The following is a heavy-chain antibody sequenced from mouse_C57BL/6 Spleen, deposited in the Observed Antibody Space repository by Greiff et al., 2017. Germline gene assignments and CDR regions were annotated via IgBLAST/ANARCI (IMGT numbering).Heavy chain of an antibody. CDR2: IHPTSGST. D-gene: IGHD1-1*01. V-gene: IGHV1-64*01. Sequence: QVQLQPPGAELVKPGASVTLSCKASGYTFTSYWMHWVKQRPGQGLEWIGMIHPTSGSTNYNEKFKSKATLTVDKSSSTAYMQLISLTSEDSAVYYCARSTTVVATDWCAYWGQGTLVTVSA. CDR3: ARSTTVVATDWCAY. J-gene: IGHJ3*01. CDR1: GYTFTSYW.